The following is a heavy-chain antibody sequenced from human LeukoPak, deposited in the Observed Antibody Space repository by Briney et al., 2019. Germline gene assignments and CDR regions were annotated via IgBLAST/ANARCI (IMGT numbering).Heavy chain of an antibody. J-gene: IGHJ6*02. D-gene: IGHD1-26*01. CDR2: ISYDGSNK. V-gene: IGHV3-30-3*01. CDR1: GFTFSSYA. CDR3: ARGYSGSYSYYYYYYGMDV. Sequence: PVRSLRLSCAASGFTFSSYAMHWVRQAPGKGLEWVAVISYDGSNKYYADSVKGRFTISRDNSKNTLYLQMNSLRAEDTAVYYCARGYSGSYSYYYYYYGMDVWGQGTTVTVSS.